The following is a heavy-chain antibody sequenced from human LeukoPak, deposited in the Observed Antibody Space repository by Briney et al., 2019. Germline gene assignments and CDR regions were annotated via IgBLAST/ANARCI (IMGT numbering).Heavy chain of an antibody. CDR3: ARQGEDSSGHYWFDP. Sequence: SETLSLTCTVSGGSISSSSYYWGWIRQPPGKGLEWIGSIYYSGSTYYNPSLKSRVTISVDTSKNQFSLKLSSVTAADTAVYYCARQGEDSSGHYWFDPWGQGTLVTVSS. V-gene: IGHV4-39*01. CDR2: IYYSGST. J-gene: IGHJ5*02. D-gene: IGHD3-22*01. CDR1: GGSISSSSYY.